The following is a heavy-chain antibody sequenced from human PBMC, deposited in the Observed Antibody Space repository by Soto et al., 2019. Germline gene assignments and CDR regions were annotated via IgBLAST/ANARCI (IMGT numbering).Heavy chain of an antibody. CDR1: GYTFTSYG. D-gene: IGHD3-3*01. CDR3: ARLTSTIFGVVPMYYFDH. CDR2: ISAYNGNT. J-gene: IGHJ4*02. Sequence: ASVKVSCKASGYTFTSYGISWVRQAPGQGLEWMGWISAYNGNTNYAQKLQGRVTMTTDTSTSTAYMELRSLRSDDTAVYYCARLTSTIFGVVPMYYFDHWGQATLVTVSS. V-gene: IGHV1-18*04.